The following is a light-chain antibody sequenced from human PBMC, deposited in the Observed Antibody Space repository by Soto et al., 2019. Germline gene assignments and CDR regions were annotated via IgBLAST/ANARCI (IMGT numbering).Light chain of an antibody. CDR1: QNINNY. Sequence: DIQTTQSPSALSASVLGIVTVTCQASQNINNYLNWYQQKPGRAPKLVIYDASNLEEGVPSRFRGSGSGTDFTFTISRLQPEDIATYYCQQYENLPTFGQGTRLEN. V-gene: IGKV1-33*01. CDR2: DAS. CDR3: QQYENLPT. J-gene: IGKJ5*01.